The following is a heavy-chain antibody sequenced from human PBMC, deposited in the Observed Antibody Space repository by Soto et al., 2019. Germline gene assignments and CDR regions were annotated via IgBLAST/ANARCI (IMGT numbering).Heavy chain of an antibody. V-gene: IGHV3-23*01. D-gene: IGHD1-20*01. CDR1: GFTFSSYA. CDR3: AKDQAPGITGTEGIIDY. Sequence: GGSLRLSCAASGFTFSSYAMSWVRQAPGKGLEWVSAISGSGGSTYYADSVKGRFTISRDNSKNTLYLQMNSLRAEDTAVYYCAKDQAPGITGTEGIIDYWGQGTLVTVSS. CDR2: ISGSGGST. J-gene: IGHJ4*02.